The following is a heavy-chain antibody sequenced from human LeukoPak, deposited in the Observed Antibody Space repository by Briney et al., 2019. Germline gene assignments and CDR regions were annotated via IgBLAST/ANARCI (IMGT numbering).Heavy chain of an antibody. D-gene: IGHD2/OR15-2a*01. CDR3: ASPSSTWYYYGMDV. V-gene: IGHV3-7*02. Sequence: PGGSLRLSCAASGFTFSSYWMSWVRQAPGKGLEWVANIKRDGTEKYYVDSVKGRFTISRDNAKNSLYLQMNSLRAEDTAVYYCASPSSTWYYYGMDVWGQGTTVTVSS. J-gene: IGHJ6*02. CDR1: GFTFSSYW. CDR2: IKRDGTEK.